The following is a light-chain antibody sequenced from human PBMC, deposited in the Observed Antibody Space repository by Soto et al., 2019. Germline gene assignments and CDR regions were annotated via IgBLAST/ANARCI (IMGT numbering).Light chain of an antibody. Sequence: VFSQSPCHLSFSPSKRASLPRRAGQRVSRTYLAWYQQKPGKAPRLLIYGASSRETGIQETFSGSGSGTEFTLTISSLQPDDFAIYYCQQYGTSSLAFGGGTKVDIK. CDR1: QRVSRTY. CDR3: QQYGTSSLA. V-gene: IGKV3-20*01. CDR2: GAS. J-gene: IGKJ4*01.